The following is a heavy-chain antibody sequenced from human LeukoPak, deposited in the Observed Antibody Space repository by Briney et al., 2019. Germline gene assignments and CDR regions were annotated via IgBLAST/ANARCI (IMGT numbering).Heavy chain of an antibody. CDR2: IWYDGSNK. Sequence: PGGSLRLSCAASGFTFSSYGMHWVRQAPGKGLEWVAVIWYDGSNKYYADSVKGRFTISRDNSKNTLYLQMNSLRAEDTAVYYCARDQDIVVIPAADVWFVRWGQGTQDTVSS. CDR3: ARDQDIVVIPAADVWFVR. J-gene: IGHJ5*02. D-gene: IGHD2-2*01. CDR1: GFTFSSYG. V-gene: IGHV3-33*01.